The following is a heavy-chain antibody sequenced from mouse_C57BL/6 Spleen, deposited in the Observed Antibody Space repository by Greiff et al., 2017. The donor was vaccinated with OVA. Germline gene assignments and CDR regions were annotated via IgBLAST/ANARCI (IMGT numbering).Heavy chain of an antibody. Sequence: EVKLQESGGGLVKPGGSLKLSCAASGFTFSSYAMSWVRQTPEKRLEWVATISDGGSYTYYPDNVKGRFTISRDNAKNNLYLQMSHLKSEDTAMYYCARDRAAQAGNFLFDYWGQGTTLTVSS. D-gene: IGHD3-2*02. CDR1: GFTFSSYA. J-gene: IGHJ2*01. V-gene: IGHV5-4*01. CDR2: ISDGGSYT. CDR3: ARDRAAQAGNFLFDY.